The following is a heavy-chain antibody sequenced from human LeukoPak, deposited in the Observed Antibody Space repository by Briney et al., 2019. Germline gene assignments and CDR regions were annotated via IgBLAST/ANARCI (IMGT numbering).Heavy chain of an antibody. V-gene: IGHV3-30*18. J-gene: IGHJ6*03. CDR1: GFTFSSYG. CDR3: AKVHLRAAGTFRYYYYYMDV. Sequence: PGGSLRLSCAASGFTFSSYGVHWVRQAPGKGLEWVAVISYDGSNKYYADSVKGRFTISRDNSKNTLYLQMNSLRAEDTAVYYCAKVHLRAAGTFRYYYYYMDVWGKGTTVTVSS. CDR2: ISYDGSNK. D-gene: IGHD6-13*01.